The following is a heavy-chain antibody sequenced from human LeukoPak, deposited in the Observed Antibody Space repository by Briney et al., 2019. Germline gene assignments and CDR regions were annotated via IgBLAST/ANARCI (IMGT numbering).Heavy chain of an antibody. CDR1: GFIFSSCG. Sequence: GGSLRLSCAASGFIFSSCGMHWVRQAPGKGLEWLAVISYDGSNKYYADSVKGRFTISRDNSKNTLSLQMNSLRAEDTAVYYCAKDGKGKWSEEATYYYGMDVWGQGTTVTVSS. CDR2: ISYDGSNK. V-gene: IGHV3-30*18. CDR3: AKDGKGKWSEEATYYYGMDV. D-gene: IGHD1-26*01. J-gene: IGHJ6*02.